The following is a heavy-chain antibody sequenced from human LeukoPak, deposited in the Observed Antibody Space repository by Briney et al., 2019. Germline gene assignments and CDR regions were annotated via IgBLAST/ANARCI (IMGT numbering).Heavy chain of an antibody. CDR2: ISSSSSTI. CDR3: ASVAFEYQLLYNWFDP. Sequence: PGGSLRLSCAASGFTFSSYSMNWVRQAPGKGLEWVSYISSSSSTIYYADSVKGRFTISRDNSKNTLYLQMNSLRAEDTAVYYCASVAFEYQLLYNWFDPWGQGTLVTVSS. V-gene: IGHV3-48*01. D-gene: IGHD2-2*01. CDR1: GFTFSSYS. J-gene: IGHJ5*02.